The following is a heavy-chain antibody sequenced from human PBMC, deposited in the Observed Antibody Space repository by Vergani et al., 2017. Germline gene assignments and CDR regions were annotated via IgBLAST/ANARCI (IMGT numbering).Heavy chain of an antibody. CDR3: AGDQTDLQGGGYFDY. V-gene: IGHV4-59*12. CDR1: GGSISSYY. D-gene: IGHD4-11*01. Sequence: QVQLQESGPGLVKPSETLSLTCTVSGGSISSYYWSWIRQPPGKGLEWIGYIYYSGSTYYNPSLKGRVTISVDTSKNQFSLKLSSVTAADTAVYYCAGDQTDLQGGGYFDYWGQGTLVTVSS. J-gene: IGHJ4*02. CDR2: IYYSGST.